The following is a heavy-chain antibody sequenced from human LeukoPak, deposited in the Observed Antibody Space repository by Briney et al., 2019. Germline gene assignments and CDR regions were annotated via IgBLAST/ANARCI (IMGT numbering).Heavy chain of an antibody. V-gene: IGHV1-24*01. CDR3: ASYGSGSYYNFSNEYFQH. CDR1: GYTLTELS. CDR2: FDPEDGET. J-gene: IGHJ1*01. Sequence: ASVKVSCKVSGYTLTELSMHWVRQAPGKGLEWMGGFDPEDGETIYAQKFQGRVTMTEDTSTDTAYMELSSLRSDDTAVYYCASYGSGSYYNFSNEYFQHWGQGTLVTVSS. D-gene: IGHD3-10*01.